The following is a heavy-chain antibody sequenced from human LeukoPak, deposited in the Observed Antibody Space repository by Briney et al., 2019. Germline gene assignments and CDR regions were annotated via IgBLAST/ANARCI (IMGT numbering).Heavy chain of an antibody. J-gene: IGHJ3*02. D-gene: IGHD6-6*01. CDR3: ARDLGPHSSSPNSGAFDI. Sequence: PGGSLTLSCAGSGFSFSSYGMHWVRQAPGKGLEWMAFIRYDGSNKYYADSVKGRFTISRDNSKNTLYLQMNSLRAEDTAVYYCARDLGPHSSSPNSGAFDIWGQGTMVTVSS. CDR1: GFSFSSYG. V-gene: IGHV3-30*02. CDR2: IRYDGSNK.